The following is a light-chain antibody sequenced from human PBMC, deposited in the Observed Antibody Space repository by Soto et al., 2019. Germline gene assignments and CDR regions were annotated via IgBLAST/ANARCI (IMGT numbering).Light chain of an antibody. V-gene: IGKV3-20*01. CDR3: QQYGSSGT. CDR2: GAS. Sequence: EIVLTQSPATLSLSPWERPTLSCRASQSVSSYLAWYQQKPGQAPRLLIYGASNRATGIPDRFSGSGSGTDFTLTISRLEPEYFAVYYCQQYGSSGTFGQGTKVDIK. CDR1: QSVSSY. J-gene: IGKJ1*01.